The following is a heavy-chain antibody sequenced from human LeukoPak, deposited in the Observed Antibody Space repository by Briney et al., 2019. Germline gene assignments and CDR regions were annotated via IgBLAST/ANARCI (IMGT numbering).Heavy chain of an antibody. CDR3: ARDRGGSSSHIDY. Sequence: PSETLSLTCTVSGGSISTYYWSWIRQPPGKGLEWIGYIYYGGSTKYNPSLSSRVTISVETSKNQFSLKLSFVTAADTAVYYCARDRGGSSSHIDYWGQGTLVTVS. V-gene: IGHV4-59*01. CDR1: GGSISTYY. CDR2: IYYGGST. J-gene: IGHJ4*02. D-gene: IGHD6-6*01.